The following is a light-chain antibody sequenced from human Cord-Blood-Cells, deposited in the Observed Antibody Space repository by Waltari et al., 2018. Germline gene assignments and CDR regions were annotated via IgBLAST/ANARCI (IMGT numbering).Light chain of an antibody. CDR3: QQRSNWPPA. J-gene: IGKJ1*01. CDR1: QSVISY. V-gene: IGKV3-11*01. CDR2: DAS. Sequence: EIVFTHSPATLPLSPGARATPSCSASQSVISYLAWYQQKPGQAPRLLIYDASNRATGIAARFSGSGSGTDFTLTISSLEHEDFTVYYCQQRSNWPPAFGQGTKVEIK.